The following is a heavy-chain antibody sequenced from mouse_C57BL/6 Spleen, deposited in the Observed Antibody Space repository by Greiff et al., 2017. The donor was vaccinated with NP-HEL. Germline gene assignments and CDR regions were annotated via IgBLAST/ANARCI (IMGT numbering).Heavy chain of an antibody. CDR3: ARASYDYDSYWYFDV. D-gene: IGHD2-4*01. V-gene: IGHV1-69*01. CDR1: GYTFTSYW. J-gene: IGHJ1*03. CDR2: IDPSDSYT. Sequence: QVQLQQPGAELVMPGASVKLSCKASGYTFTSYWMHWVKQRPGQGLEWIGEIDPSDSYTNYNQKFKGKSTLTVDKSSSTAYMQLSSLTSEDSAVYYCARASYDYDSYWYFDVWGTGTTVTVSS.